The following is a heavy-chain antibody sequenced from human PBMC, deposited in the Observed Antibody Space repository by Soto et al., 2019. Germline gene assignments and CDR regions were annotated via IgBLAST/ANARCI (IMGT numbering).Heavy chain of an antibody. CDR3: ARVRRFGESKRYYFDY. V-gene: IGHV3-21*01. Sequence: EVQLVESGGGLVKPGGSLRLSCAASGFTFSSYSMNWVRQAPGKGLEWGSSISSSSSYIYYGDSVKGRFTISRDNAKNALYLQMNSLRAEDTAVYYCARVRRFGESKRYYFDYWGQGTLVTVSS. D-gene: IGHD3-10*01. CDR2: ISSSSSYI. J-gene: IGHJ4*02. CDR1: GFTFSSYS.